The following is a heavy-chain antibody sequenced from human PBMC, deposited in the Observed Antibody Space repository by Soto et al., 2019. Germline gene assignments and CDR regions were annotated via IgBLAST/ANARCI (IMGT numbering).Heavy chain of an antibody. Sequence: QVQLVQSGAEAKKPGASLRVSCKVSGFSLSNFYIHWVRQAPGQGLEWMGIINPSDGGTNYAQRFKARVTMAKDTSTSTVYMEMRSLRSGDTAVYYCARGGGVTVGDLRYWFDPWGQGTLVTVSS. J-gene: IGHJ5*02. CDR3: ARGGGVTVGDLRYWFDP. CDR1: GFSLSNFY. V-gene: IGHV1-46*01. CDR2: INPSDGGT. D-gene: IGHD3-16*01.